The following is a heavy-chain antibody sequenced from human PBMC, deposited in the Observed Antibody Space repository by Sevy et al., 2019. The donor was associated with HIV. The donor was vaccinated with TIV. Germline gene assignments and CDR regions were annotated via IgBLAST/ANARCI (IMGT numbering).Heavy chain of an antibody. CDR3: ARDGLMITFGGVIVKSYFDY. CDR2: ISSSSSYI. V-gene: IGHV3-21*01. CDR1: GFTFSSYS. Sequence: GGSLRLSCAASGFTFSSYSMNWVRQAPGKGLEWVSSISSSSSYIYYADSVKGRLTISRDNAKNSLYLQMNSLRAEDTAVYYCARDGLMITFGGVIVKSYFDYWGQGTLVTVSS. J-gene: IGHJ4*02. D-gene: IGHD3-16*02.